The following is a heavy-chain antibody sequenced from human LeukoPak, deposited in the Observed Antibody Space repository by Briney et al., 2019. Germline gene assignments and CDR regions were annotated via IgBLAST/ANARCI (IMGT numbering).Heavy chain of an antibody. CDR3: ARDPSLWFGELAGYFDY. J-gene: IGHJ4*02. V-gene: IGHV4-59*01. D-gene: IGHD3-10*01. Sequence: SETLSLTCTVSGGSISSYYWSWIRQPPGKGLEWIGYIYYSGSTNYNPSLKSRVTISVDTSKNQFSLKLSSVTAADTAVYYCARDPSLWFGELAGYFDYWGQGTLVTVSS. CDR2: IYYSGST. CDR1: GGSISSYY.